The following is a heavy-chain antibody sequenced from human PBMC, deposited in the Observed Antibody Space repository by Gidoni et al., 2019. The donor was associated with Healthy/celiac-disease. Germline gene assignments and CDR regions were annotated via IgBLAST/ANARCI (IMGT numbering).Heavy chain of an antibody. D-gene: IGHD5-18*01. CDR1: GGSFSGYY. CDR2: INHSGST. J-gene: IGHJ4*02. V-gene: IGHV4-34*01. Sequence: QVQLQQWGAGLLKPSETLSLTCAVYGGSFSGYYWSWIRQPPGKGLEWIGEINHSGSTNYNPSLKSRVTISVDTSKNQFSLKLSSVTAADTAVYYCARGGYSYARRGGFDYWGQGTLVTVSS. CDR3: ARGGYSYARRGGFDY.